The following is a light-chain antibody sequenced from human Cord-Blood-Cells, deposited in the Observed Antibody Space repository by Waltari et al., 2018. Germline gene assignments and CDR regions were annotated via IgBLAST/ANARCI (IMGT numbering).Light chain of an antibody. Sequence: DIQMTQSPSSLSASVGDRVTITCRANQSISSYLNWYQQKPGKAPKLLIYAASSSQSGVPSRFSGSGSGTDFTLTISSLQPEDFATYYCQQSYSTPLTFGGGTKVEIK. CDR3: QQSYSTPLT. J-gene: IGKJ4*01. V-gene: IGKV1-39*01. CDR1: QSISSY. CDR2: AAS.